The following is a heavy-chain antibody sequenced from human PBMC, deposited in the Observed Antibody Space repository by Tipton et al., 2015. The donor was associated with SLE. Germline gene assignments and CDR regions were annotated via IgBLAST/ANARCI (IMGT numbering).Heavy chain of an antibody. Sequence: TLSLTCIVSGASISSRAYYWSWIRQPPGKGLEWIGSIYYSGSTYYNPSLKSRVTISVDTSKNQFSLKLSSVTAADTAVYYCARLGRTYYYGSGSSGGYYGMDVWGQGTTVTVSS. CDR3: ARLGRTYYYGSGSSGGYYGMDV. CDR1: GASISSRAYY. V-gene: IGHV4-39*07. J-gene: IGHJ6*02. D-gene: IGHD3-10*01. CDR2: IYYSGST.